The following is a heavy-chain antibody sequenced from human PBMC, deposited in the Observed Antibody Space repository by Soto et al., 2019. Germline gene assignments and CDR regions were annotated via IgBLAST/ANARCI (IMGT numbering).Heavy chain of an antibody. D-gene: IGHD6-19*01. CDR1: GYTLIMYY. CDR3: ARGFTSGWHTMPHWFDP. CDR2: ISAYNGNT. Sequence: GASVKVSCKASGYTLIMYYIHWMRQAPGQGLEWMGWISAYNGNTNYAQKLQGRVTMTTDTSTSTAYMELRSLRSDDTAVYYCARGFTSGWHTMPHWFDPWGQGTLVTVSS. V-gene: IGHV1-18*04. J-gene: IGHJ5*02.